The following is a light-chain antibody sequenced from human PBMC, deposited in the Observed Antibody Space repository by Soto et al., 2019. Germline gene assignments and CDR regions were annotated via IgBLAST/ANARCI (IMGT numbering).Light chain of an antibody. V-gene: IGKV3-20*01. CDR1: KSVNSTY. CDR3: QQFGDSLT. J-gene: IGKJ1*01. CDR2: GAT. Sequence: IVLTQSPGTLSLSPGERATLFRRARKSVNSTYLVWYQQKPGQAPGLLIYGATSRARGIPDRCSGSGSGTDFTITISRLEHEDVALCYYQQFGDSLTFGHGTKVDIK.